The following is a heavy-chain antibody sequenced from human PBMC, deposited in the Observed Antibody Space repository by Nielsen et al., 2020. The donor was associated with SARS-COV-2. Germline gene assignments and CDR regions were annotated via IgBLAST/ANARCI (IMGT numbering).Heavy chain of an antibody. V-gene: IGHV3-74*01. Sequence: GGYLRLSCAASGFTGSSYWMHWGRTATGKGLVWVSRINSDGSSTSCADSVKDRFTISRDNAKNTLYLQMNSLRAQDTAVYYCARGSDSSSWYEYYYYYYGMDVWGQGTTVTVSS. CDR2: INSDGSST. D-gene: IGHD6-13*01. CDR3: ARGSDSSSWYEYYYYYYGMDV. J-gene: IGHJ6*02. CDR1: GFTGSSYW.